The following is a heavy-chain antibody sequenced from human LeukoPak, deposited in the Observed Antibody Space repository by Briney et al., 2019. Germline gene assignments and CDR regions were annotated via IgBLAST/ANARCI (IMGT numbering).Heavy chain of an antibody. V-gene: IGHV1-46*01. CDR2: INPSGGST. Sequence: ASVKVSCKASGYTFTSYYMHWVRQAPGQGLEWMGIINPSGGSTSYAQKFQGRVTMTRDTSTSTVYMELSCLRSEDTAVYYCARDSSSGWYSSSYYYYGMDVWGQGTTVTVSS. CDR3: ARDSSSGWYSSSYYYYGMDV. CDR1: GYTFTSYY. J-gene: IGHJ6*02. D-gene: IGHD6-19*01.